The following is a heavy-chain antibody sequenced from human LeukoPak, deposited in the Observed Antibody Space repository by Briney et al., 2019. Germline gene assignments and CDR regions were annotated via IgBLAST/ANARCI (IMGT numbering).Heavy chain of an antibody. Sequence: GGSLRLSCAASGFTFSSYAMHWVRQAPGKGLEWVASIKEDGSQRYYVDSVEGRFTISRDNDKKSLLLQMNSLRAEDTAVYHCARARSISYCSSTSCYSPYGMDVWGQGTTVTVSS. CDR1: GFTFSSYA. V-gene: IGHV3-7*01. D-gene: IGHD2-2*02. CDR2: IKEDGSQR. CDR3: ARARSISYCSSTSCYSPYGMDV. J-gene: IGHJ6*02.